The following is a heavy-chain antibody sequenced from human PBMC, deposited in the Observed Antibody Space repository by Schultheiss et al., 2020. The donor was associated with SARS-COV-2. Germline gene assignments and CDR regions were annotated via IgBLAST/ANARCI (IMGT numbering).Heavy chain of an antibody. CDR1: GGSISSSSYY. CDR2: IYYSGST. D-gene: IGHD2-2*01. V-gene: IGHV4-39*01. Sequence: SETLSLTCTVSGGSISSSSYYWGWIRQPPGKGLEWIGSIYYSGSTNYNPSLKSRVTISVDKSKNQFSLKLSSVTAADTAVYYCAGHWSHCSSTSCYVGYYYGMDVWGQGTTVTVSS. CDR3: AGHWSHCSSTSCYVGYYYGMDV. J-gene: IGHJ6*02.